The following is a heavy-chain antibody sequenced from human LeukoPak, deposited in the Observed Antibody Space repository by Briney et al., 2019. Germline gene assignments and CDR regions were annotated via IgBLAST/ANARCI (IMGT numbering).Heavy chain of an antibody. V-gene: IGHV6-1*01. D-gene: IGHD3-9*01. CDR1: GDSVSSNSAA. CDR3: ARATSWDQRNFDWPHWYLDL. J-gene: IGHJ2*01. Sequence: SQTLSLTCAISGDSVSSNSAAWNWIRQSPSRGLEWLGRTYYRSKWYNDYARSLKSRIIINPDTSKNQFSLQLNSVTPEDTAVYYCARATSWDQRNFDWPHWYLDLWGRGTLVTVSS. CDR2: TYYRSKWYN.